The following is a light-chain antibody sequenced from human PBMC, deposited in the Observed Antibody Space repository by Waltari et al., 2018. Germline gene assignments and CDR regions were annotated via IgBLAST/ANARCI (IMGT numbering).Light chain of an antibody. V-gene: IGLV3-1*01. CDR2: EDD. J-gene: IGLJ3*02. CDR1: ELGNKY. Sequence: SYELTQPPSVSVSPGQTATITCSGDELGNKYASWYQQQPGQSPVLLIFEDDKRPSGIPGRFSGSNSGNTATLTITGTQALDEADYYCQAWDTRAAVFGGGTKLTVL. CDR3: QAWDTRAAV.